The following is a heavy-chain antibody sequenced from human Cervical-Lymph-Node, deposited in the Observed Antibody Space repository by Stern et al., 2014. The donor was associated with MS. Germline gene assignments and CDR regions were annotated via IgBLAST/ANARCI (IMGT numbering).Heavy chain of an antibody. J-gene: IGHJ2*01. V-gene: IGHV2-26*01. Sequence: QVTLRESGPVLVKPTETLTLTCTVSGFSLSNARMGVSWIRQPPGKALEWLAHIFSNDEKSYSTSLKSRLTISKDTSKSQVVLTMTNMDPVDTATYYCARIYYDSSGYSIPWYFDLWGRGTLVTVSS. D-gene: IGHD3-22*01. CDR1: GFSLSNARMG. CDR2: IFSNDEK. CDR3: ARIYYDSSGYSIPWYFDL.